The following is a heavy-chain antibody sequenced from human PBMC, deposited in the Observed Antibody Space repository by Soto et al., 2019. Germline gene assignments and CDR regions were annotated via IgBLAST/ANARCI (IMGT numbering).Heavy chain of an antibody. V-gene: IGHV3-30-3*01. CDR2: ISYDGSNK. CDR1: GFTFSSYA. CDR3: ARDLWDDYYYYYGMDV. D-gene: IGHD3-10*01. J-gene: IGHJ6*02. Sequence: GGALRLSCAASGFTFSSYAMHWVRQAPGKGLEWVAVISYDGSNKYYADSVKGRFTISRDNSKNTLYLQMNSLRAEDTAVYYCARDLWDDYYYYYGMDVWGQGTTVTVSS.